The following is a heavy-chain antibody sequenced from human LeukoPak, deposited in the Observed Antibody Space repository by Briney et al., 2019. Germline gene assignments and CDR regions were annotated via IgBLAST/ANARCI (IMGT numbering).Heavy chain of an antibody. CDR2: IYPGNSDT. CDR1: GYSFTTYW. D-gene: IGHD1-1*01. CDR3: ARGVDFGVTTIDY. V-gene: IGHV5-51*01. J-gene: IGHJ4*02. Sequence: GESLKTSCKGSGYSFTTYWISWVRQMPGKGLEWMGVIYPGNSDTRYSPSFQGQVTISADKSITTAYLQWSSLKASDTAMYYCARGVDFGVTTIDYWGQGTLVTVSS.